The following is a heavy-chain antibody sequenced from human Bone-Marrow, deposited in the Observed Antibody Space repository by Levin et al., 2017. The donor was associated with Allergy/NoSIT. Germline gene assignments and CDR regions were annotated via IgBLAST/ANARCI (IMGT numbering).Heavy chain of an antibody. CDR3: ARDSDSYASGSPY. Sequence: SVKVSCKASEGTLGSSTITWVRQAPGQGLEWMGRIIPILNIANSAQKLQGRVTITADKSTNTAYLELTSLTFEDTAVYYCARDSDSYASGSPYWGQGTLVTVSS. CDR2: IIPILNIA. J-gene: IGHJ1*01. CDR1: EGTLGSST. D-gene: IGHD3-10*01. V-gene: IGHV1-69*04.